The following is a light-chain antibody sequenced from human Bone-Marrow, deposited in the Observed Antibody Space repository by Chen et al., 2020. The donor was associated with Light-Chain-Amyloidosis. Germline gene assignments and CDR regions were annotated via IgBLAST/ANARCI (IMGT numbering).Light chain of an antibody. CDR1: DLPTKY. V-gene: IGLV3-25*03. CDR3: QSADSSGTYEVI. Sequence: SYELTQPPSVSVSPGQTARITCSGDDLPTKYAYWYQQKPGQAPVLVIHRDTERPSGISERFSGSSSGTTATLTLSGVQAEAEADYHSQSADSSGTYEVIFGGGTKLTVL. CDR2: RDT. J-gene: IGLJ2*01.